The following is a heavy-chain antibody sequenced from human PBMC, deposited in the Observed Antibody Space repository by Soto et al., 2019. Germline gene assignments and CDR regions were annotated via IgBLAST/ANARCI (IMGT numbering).Heavy chain of an antibody. D-gene: IGHD6-13*01. CDR3: PRAEREDSSSWGLFDY. CDR2: INPNSGGT. J-gene: IGHJ4*02. Sequence: ASVKVSCKASGYTFTGYYMHWVRQAPGQGFEWMGWINPNSGGTNYAQKFQGWVTMTRDTSISTAYMELSRLRSDDMAVYYCPRAEREDSSSWGLFDYWGEGTLVTVSS. V-gene: IGHV1-2*04. CDR1: GYTFTGYY.